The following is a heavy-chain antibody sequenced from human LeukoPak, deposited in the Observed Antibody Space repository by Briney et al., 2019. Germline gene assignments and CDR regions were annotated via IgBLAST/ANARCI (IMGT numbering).Heavy chain of an antibody. V-gene: IGHV4-61*01. CDR1: GGSISSSSYY. D-gene: IGHD3-10*01. Sequence: PSETLSLTCTVSGGSISSSSYYWGWIRQPPGKGLEWIVYIYYSGSTNYNPSLKSRVTISVDTSKNQFSLKLSSVTAADTAVYYCARDSPTYYYGSGSPTTAHGMDVWGQGTTVTVSS. J-gene: IGHJ6*02. CDR3: ARDSPTYYYGSGSPTTAHGMDV. CDR2: IYYSGST.